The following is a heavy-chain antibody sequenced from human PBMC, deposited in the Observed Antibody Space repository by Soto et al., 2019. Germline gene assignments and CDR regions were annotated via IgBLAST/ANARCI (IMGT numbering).Heavy chain of an antibody. V-gene: IGHV3-21*01. D-gene: IGHD6-13*01. Sequence: GGSLRLSCAASGFTFSSYSMNWVRQAPGKGLEWVSSISSSSSYIYYADSVKGRFTISRDNAKNSLYLQMNSLRAEDTAVYYCARDRPPVAAAGYYYYYGMDVWGQGTTVTVSS. CDR2: ISSSSSYI. CDR1: GFTFSSYS. J-gene: IGHJ6*02. CDR3: ARDRPPVAAAGYYYYYGMDV.